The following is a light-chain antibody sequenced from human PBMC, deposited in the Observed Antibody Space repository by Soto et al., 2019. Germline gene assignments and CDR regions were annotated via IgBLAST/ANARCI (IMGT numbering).Light chain of an antibody. CDR1: SSNIGSDY. V-gene: IGLV1-47*01. CDR2: RND. CDR3: AAWDDSLSGWL. Sequence: QSVLTQPPSASGTPGQRVTISCSGSSSNIGSDYVYWYQQLPGTAPKLLMYRNDQRPSGVPDRFSGSKSGTSASLAISGLRSDDEADYCAAWDDSLSGWLFGGGTKLTVL. J-gene: IGLJ3*02.